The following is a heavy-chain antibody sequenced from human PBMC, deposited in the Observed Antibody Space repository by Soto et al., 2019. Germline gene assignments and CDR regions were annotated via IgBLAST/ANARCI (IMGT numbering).Heavy chain of an antibody. CDR1: AYSLSSFW. J-gene: IGHJ2*01. CDR3: ATGRYDYDSGGYYSWYFDL. Sequence: PGESLKISCKRSAYSLSSFWIGRVRQTPGKGLEWMGIIYPVDSDTRYSPSFRGQVTISADRSVSTAYLQWSGLKASDTAMYYCATGRYDYDSGGYYSWYFDLWGRGTLVTVSS. D-gene: IGHD3-22*01. CDR2: IYPVDSDT. V-gene: IGHV5-51*01.